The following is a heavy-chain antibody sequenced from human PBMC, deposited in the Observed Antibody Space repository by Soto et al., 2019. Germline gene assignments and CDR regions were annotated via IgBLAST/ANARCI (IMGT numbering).Heavy chain of an antibody. D-gene: IGHD1-20*01. J-gene: IGHJ6*02. CDR3: ARSITGTVSYYYGMDV. V-gene: IGHV1-69*12. CDR1: GGTFSSYA. Sequence: QVQLVPSGAEVKKPGSSVKVSCKASGGTFSSYAISWVRQAPGQGLEWMGGIIPIFATADYAQKFQGRVTITADESTSTAYMELSSLRSEDTAVYYCARSITGTVSYYYGMDVWGQGTTVTVSS. CDR2: IIPIFATA.